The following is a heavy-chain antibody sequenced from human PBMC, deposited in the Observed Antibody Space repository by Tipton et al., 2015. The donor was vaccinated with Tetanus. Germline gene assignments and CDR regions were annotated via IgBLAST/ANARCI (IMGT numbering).Heavy chain of an antibody. CDR1: GGSLRSGDHY. J-gene: IGHJ6*02. CDR3: ARTPDYYYGMDV. Sequence: TLSLTCTVSGGSLRSGDHYWSWIRQPPGKGLEWIGEIYYSGTTNYNPSLKSRVTISTDKSKNQVSLRLNSVTAADTAVYFCARTPDYYYGMDVWGQGTTVTVSS. CDR2: IYYSGTT. V-gene: IGHV4-61*08.